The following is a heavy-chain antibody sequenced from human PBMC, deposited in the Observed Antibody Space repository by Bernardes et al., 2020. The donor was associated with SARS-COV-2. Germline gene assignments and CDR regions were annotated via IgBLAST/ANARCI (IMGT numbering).Heavy chain of an antibody. CDR1: GFTFSDYT. D-gene: IGHD2-15*01. V-gene: IGHV3-11*03. CDR2: ISFSAAYT. CDR3: ATWWGSGGSCRVYRQH. J-gene: IGHJ1*01. Sequence: GGSLRLSCAGSGFTFSDYTMRWIRQPPGKGLEWVAHISFSAAYTNYADPVKGRFTISRDNAKNALYLQMDRLRAEDTAVYYCATWWGSGGSCRVYRQHWGQGTPVTVPS.